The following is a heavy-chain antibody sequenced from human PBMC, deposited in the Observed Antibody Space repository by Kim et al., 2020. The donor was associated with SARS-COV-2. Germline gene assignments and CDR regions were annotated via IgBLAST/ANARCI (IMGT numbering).Heavy chain of an antibody. CDR2: INPNSGGT. Sequence: ASVKVSCKASGYTFTGYYMHWVRQAPGQGLEWMGRINPNSGGTNYAQKFQGRVTMTRDTSISTAYMELSRLRSDDTAVYYCAAEYYYDSSGYFDYWGQGTLVTVSS. D-gene: IGHD3-22*01. J-gene: IGHJ4*02. CDR1: GYTFTGYY. V-gene: IGHV1-2*06. CDR3: AAEYYYDSSGYFDY.